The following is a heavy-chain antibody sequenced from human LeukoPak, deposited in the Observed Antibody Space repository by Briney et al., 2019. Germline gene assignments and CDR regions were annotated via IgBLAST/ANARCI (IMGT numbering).Heavy chain of an antibody. CDR1: GGSISSGSYY. J-gene: IGHJ5*02. V-gene: IGHV4-61*02. Sequence: ASETLSLTCTVSGGSISSGSYYWSWIRQPAGKGLEWFGRIYTSGSTNYNPSLKSRVTISVDTSKNQFSLKLSSVTAADTAVYYCASQQQLVLLDWFDPWGQGTLVTVSS. CDR2: IYTSGST. D-gene: IGHD6-13*01. CDR3: ASQQQLVLLDWFDP.